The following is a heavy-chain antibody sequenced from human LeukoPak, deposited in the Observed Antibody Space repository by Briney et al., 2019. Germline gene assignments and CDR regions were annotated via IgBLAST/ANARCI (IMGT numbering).Heavy chain of an antibody. CDR1: GYTFTGYY. Sequence: GASVKVSCKASGYTFTGYYMHWVRQAPGQGLEWMGWINPNSGGTNYAQKFQGRVTMTRDTSVSTAYMELSRLRSDDTAVYYCARASLGKWLVPEAFDYWGQGTLVTVSS. CDR3: ARASLGKWLVPEAFDY. V-gene: IGHV1-2*02. D-gene: IGHD6-19*01. J-gene: IGHJ4*02. CDR2: INPNSGGT.